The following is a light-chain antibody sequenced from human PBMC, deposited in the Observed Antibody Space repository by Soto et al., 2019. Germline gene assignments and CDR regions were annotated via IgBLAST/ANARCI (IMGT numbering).Light chain of an antibody. CDR3: QSYGGSPLMA. Sequence: EVVLMQSPATLSLSPGERATLSCRASQSISNSYLAWYQEKPGQALRLLIYGASIRATGIPDRFSGSGSGTDFTLTISRLDPEDFAVYYCQSYGGSPLMAFGQGTRLEIK. V-gene: IGKV3-20*01. CDR2: GAS. J-gene: IGKJ5*01. CDR1: QSISNSY.